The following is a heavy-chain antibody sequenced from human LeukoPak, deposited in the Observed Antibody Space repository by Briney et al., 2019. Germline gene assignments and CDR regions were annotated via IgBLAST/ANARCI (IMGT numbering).Heavy chain of an antibody. V-gene: IGHV4-4*02. Sequence: SGTLSLTCAVSGGSISSSNGWSGVRRPPGKGREGIGEIYHSGSTNYNPSLKSRVTISEDKSKNQFSLKLSSVTAADTAVYYCARVLGYSYAFGYWGQGTLVTVSS. D-gene: IGHD5-18*01. J-gene: IGHJ4*02. CDR1: GGSISSSNG. CDR3: ARVLGYSYAFGY. CDR2: IYHSGST.